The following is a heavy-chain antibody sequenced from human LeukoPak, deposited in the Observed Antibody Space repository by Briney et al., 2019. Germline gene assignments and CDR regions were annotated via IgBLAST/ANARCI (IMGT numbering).Heavy chain of an antibody. D-gene: IGHD4-11*01. CDR2: INHSGST. V-gene: IGHV4-34*01. CDR3: ASGWLQYYNWFDP. Sequence: PGGSLRLSCAASGFTFSSSPMSWIRQPPGKGLEWIGEINHSGSTNYNPSLKSRVTISVDTSKNQFSLKLSSVTAADTAVYYCASGWLQYYNWFDPWGQGTLVTVSS. J-gene: IGHJ5*02. CDR1: GFTFSSSP.